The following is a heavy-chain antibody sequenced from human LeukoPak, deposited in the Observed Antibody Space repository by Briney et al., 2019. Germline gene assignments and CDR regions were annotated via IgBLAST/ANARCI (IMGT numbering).Heavy chain of an antibody. D-gene: IGHD2-21*02. CDR2: ISAYNGNT. CDR1: GYTFTSYG. Sequence: GASVKVSCKASGYTFTSYGISWVRQAPGQGLEWMGWISAYNGNTNYAQKLQGRVTMTTDTSTSTACMELRSLRSDDTAVYYCVRPLNCGGDCYSGMDYWGQGTLVTVSS. V-gene: IGHV1-18*01. J-gene: IGHJ4*02. CDR3: VRPLNCGGDCYSGMDY.